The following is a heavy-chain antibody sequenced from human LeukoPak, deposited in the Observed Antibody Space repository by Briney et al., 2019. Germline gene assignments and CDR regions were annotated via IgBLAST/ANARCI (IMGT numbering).Heavy chain of an antibody. J-gene: IGHJ3*02. D-gene: IGHD1-7*01. V-gene: IGHV3-21*01. CDR3: ARGLYNWNYVGAFDI. CDR1: GFTFSSYS. Sequence: GGSLRLSCAASGFTFSSYSMNWVRPAPGKGLEWVSSISSSSSYIYYADSVKGRFTISRDNAKNSLYLQMNSLRAEDTAVYYCARGLYNWNYVGAFDIWGQGTMVTVSS. CDR2: ISSSSSYI.